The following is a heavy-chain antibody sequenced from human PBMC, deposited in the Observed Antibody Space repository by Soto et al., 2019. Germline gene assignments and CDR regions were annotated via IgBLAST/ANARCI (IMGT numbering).Heavy chain of an antibody. V-gene: IGHV1-18*01. CDR3: ARPAPAHQHYSSSWYWLGMDV. Sequence: ASVKGSCKASGYTFTSYGISWVRQAPGQGLEWMGWISAYNGNTNYAQKFQGRVTITADESTSTAYMELSSLRSEDTAVYYCARPAPAHQHYSSSWYWLGMDVWGQGTTVTVSS. J-gene: IGHJ6*02. CDR2: ISAYNGNT. CDR1: GYTFTSYG. D-gene: IGHD6-13*01.